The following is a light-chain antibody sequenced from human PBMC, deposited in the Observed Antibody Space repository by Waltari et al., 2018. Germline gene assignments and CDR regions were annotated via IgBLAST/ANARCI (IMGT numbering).Light chain of an antibody. V-gene: IGKV3-20*01. J-gene: IGKJ1*01. Sequence: EIVLTQSPGTLSLSPGERATLSCRASQSISRYLAWHQQKPGQAPRLLIYAASSRATGIPDRFSGSGSGTDFSLTISRLEPEDFAVYYCQNHERLPAMFGQGTKVEIK. CDR3: QNHERLPAM. CDR2: AAS. CDR1: QSISRY.